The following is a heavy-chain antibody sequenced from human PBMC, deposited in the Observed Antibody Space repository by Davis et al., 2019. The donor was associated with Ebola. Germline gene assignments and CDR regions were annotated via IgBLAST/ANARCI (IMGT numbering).Heavy chain of an antibody. CDR1: GYSFTSYW. V-gene: IGHV5-10-1*01. CDR2: IDPSDSYT. Sequence: GESLKISCKGSGYSFTSYWISWVRQLPGKGLEWMGRIDPSDSYTNYSPSFQGHVTISADKSISTAYLQWSSLKASDTAMYYCARVPRHYGDYVDYWGQGTLVTVSS. D-gene: IGHD4-17*01. CDR3: ARVPRHYGDYVDY. J-gene: IGHJ4*02.